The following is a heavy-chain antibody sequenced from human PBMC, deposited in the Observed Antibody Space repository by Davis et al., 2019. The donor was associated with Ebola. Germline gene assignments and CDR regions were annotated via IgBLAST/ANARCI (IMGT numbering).Heavy chain of an antibody. CDR1: GFTFSNYA. CDR2: VSHSEREK. J-gene: IGHJ4*02. V-gene: IGHV3-30*04. CDR3: ARAVFHEVLDY. D-gene: IGHD3-3*01. Sequence: GESLKISCAASGFTFSNYAMHWVRRAPGKGLEWVAVVSHSEREKFYADSVKGRFTISRDNSENTLYLQMNSLTADDTAVYYCARAVFHEVLDYWGQGTPVTVSS.